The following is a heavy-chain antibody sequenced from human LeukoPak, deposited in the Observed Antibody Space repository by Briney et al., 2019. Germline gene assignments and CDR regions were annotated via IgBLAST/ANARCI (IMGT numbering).Heavy chain of an antibody. V-gene: IGHV1-8*01. CDR3: ARMVPFYGMDV. Sequence: ASVMVCCQASGYTFTSYDINWVRQATGQGLAWMGWMNPNSGNPGYAQKFQGRATMTRNTSISTAYMELSSLRSDDAAVYYCARMVPFYGMDVWGQGTTVTVSS. CDR2: MNPNSGNP. D-gene: IGHD2-8*01. J-gene: IGHJ6*02. CDR1: GYTFTSYD.